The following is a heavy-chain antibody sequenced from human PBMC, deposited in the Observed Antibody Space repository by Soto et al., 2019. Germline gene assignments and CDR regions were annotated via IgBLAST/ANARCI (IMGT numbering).Heavy chain of an antibody. D-gene: IGHD2-15*01. CDR1: EFTFSNYW. CDR3: VSGGSFFGY. J-gene: IGHJ4*02. V-gene: IGHV3-7*05. CDR2: IRQDGSEK. Sequence: EVHLVESGGGLVQAGESLRLSCAVSEFTFSNYWMSWVRQAPGKGLEWVANIRQDGSEKYYVGSVKGRFTISRDNAKNSLHRQMNRLSGEDTAVYSCVSGGSFFGYWGQGALVTVSS.